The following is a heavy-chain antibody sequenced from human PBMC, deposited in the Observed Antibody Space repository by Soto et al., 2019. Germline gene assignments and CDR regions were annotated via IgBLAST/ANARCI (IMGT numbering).Heavy chain of an antibody. CDR1: GYNFSGYS. CDR3: APVGITGTAVLHF. Sequence: QVQLVQSGAEVKKPGASVKVSCKAYGYNFSGYSIHWVRQAPGQGLEWMGWIHPNRGGTKYAQKFQGRVTLTRDTSIGTDYRELCRRRSEDTATYFCAPVGITGTAVLHFWGQGTLVSVSS. D-gene: IGHD1-7*01. J-gene: IGHJ4*02. V-gene: IGHV1-2*02. CDR2: IHPNRGGT.